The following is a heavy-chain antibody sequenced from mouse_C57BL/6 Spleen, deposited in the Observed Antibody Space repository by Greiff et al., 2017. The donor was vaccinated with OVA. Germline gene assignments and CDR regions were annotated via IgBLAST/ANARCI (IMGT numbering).Heavy chain of an antibody. CDR2: IDPNSGGT. J-gene: IGHJ4*01. CDR1: GYTFTSYW. V-gene: IGHV1-72*01. D-gene: IGHD1-1*01. CDR3: ATYYYGRAMDY. Sequence: QVQLKQPGAELVKPGASVKLSCKASGYTFTSYWMHWVKQRPGRGLEWIGRIDPNSGGTKYNEKFKSTATLTVDKPSSTAYMQLSSLTSEDSAVYYCATYYYGRAMDYWGQGTSVTVSS.